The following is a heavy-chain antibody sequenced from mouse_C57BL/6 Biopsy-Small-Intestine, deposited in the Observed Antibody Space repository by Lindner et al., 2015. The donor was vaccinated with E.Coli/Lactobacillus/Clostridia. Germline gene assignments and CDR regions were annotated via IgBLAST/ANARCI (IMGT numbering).Heavy chain of an antibody. V-gene: IGHV1-52*01. D-gene: IGHD6-2*01. CDR1: GYTFTSYW. Sequence: VQLQESGAEMVRPGASVKLSCKASGYTFTSYWMHWVRRRPGQGLEWIGKIDPSDSKTHYNQKFNDKATLTVDKSSSTAYMQLNSLTSEDSAVYYCARGRSLYWYFDVWGAGTTVTVSS. CDR3: ARGRSLYWYFDV. CDR2: IDPSDSKT. J-gene: IGHJ1*01.